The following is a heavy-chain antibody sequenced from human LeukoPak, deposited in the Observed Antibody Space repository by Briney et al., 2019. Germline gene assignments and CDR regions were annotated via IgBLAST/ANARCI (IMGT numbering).Heavy chain of an antibody. Sequence: SETLSLTCTVSGGSINSYYWSWIRQPPGKGLEWIGRIDTSGNTNYNPSLKSRVTMSLDTSKNHFSLRLSSVTAADTAVYYCARVMSYATLTGSWDWGQGTLVTVSS. J-gene: IGHJ4*02. CDR3: ARVMSYATLTGSWD. CDR1: GGSINSYY. CDR2: IDTSGNT. V-gene: IGHV4-4*07. D-gene: IGHD3-9*01.